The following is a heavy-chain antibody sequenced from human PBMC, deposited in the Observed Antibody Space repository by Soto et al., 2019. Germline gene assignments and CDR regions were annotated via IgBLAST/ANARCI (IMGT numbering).Heavy chain of an antibody. CDR2: VSGDGGRT. Sequence: EMQLLESGGGLAQSGGSLRLSCAASGFAFDRHAINWVRQAPGKGLEWVSSVSGDGGRTYYADSVKGRFTISRDNSKKTVFLLRITLSADDSAVYFCVNDKTGDLVWFFDLWGRGALVTVSS. D-gene: IGHD2-21*01. V-gene: IGHV3-23*01. CDR3: VNDKTGDLVWFFDL. CDR1: GFAFDRHA. J-gene: IGHJ2*01.